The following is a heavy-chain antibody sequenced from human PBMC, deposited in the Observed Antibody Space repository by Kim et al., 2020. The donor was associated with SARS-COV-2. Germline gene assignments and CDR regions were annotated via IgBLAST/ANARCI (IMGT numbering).Heavy chain of an antibody. D-gene: IGHD6-19*01. J-gene: IGHJ4*02. CDR2: SKK. V-gene: IGHV3-30-3*01. CDR3: ARDWGSGWGE. Sequence: SKKSTAGSVKGRFTISRDKSKNTLYLQMNSLRAEDTAVYYCARDWGSGWGEWGQGTLVTVSS.